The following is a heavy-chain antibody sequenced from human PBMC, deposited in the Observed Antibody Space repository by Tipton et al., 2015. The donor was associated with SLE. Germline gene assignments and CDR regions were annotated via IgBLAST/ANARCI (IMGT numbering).Heavy chain of an antibody. D-gene: IGHD2-21*01. CDR3: ASPYCGPNCYGFEY. V-gene: IGHV4-39*07. CDR2: IYYTGTT. Sequence: TLSLTCTVSGGSISSSTYYWGWIRQPPGKGLEWVGSIYYTGTTYYTPSLKSRVTISVDTSKNQFSLRLNSVTAADTAVYYCASPYCGPNCYGFEYWGQGIRVTVSS. J-gene: IGHJ4*02. CDR1: GGSISSSTYY.